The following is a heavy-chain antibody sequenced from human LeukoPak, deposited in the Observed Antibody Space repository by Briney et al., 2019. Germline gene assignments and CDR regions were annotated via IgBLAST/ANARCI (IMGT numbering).Heavy chain of an antibody. J-gene: IGHJ5*02. CDR2: MNPNSGNT. V-gene: IGHV1-8*01. Sequence: VASVKVSCKASGYTFTSYDINWVRQATGQGLEWMGWMNPNSGNTGYAQKFQGRVTMTRNTSISTAYMELSSLRSEDTAVYYCARSQQWLVQANWFDPWGQGTLVTVSS. CDR3: ARSQQWLVQANWFDP. CDR1: GYTFTSYD. D-gene: IGHD6-19*01.